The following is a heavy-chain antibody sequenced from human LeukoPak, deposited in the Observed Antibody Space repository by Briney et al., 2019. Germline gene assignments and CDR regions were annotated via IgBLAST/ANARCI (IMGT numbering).Heavy chain of an antibody. J-gene: IGHJ1*01. Sequence: GASVKVSCKASGYTFTSYAMHWVRQAPGQGLEWMGWISAYNGNTNYAQKLQGRVTMTTDTSTSTAYMELRSLRSDDTAVYYCARDLPRQQLRSGGFQHWGQGTLVTVSS. D-gene: IGHD6-13*01. CDR1: GYTFTSYA. CDR2: ISAYNGNT. CDR3: ARDLPRQQLRSGGFQH. V-gene: IGHV1-18*01.